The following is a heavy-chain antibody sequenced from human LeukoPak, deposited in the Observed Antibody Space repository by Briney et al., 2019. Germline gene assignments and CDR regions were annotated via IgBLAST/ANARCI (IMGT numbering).Heavy chain of an antibody. Sequence: SETLSLTCTVSGYSISSGYYWGWIRQPPGKGLEWIGSIYHSGSTYYNPSLKSRVTISADTSKNQFSLKLSSVTAADTAVYYCARGVKAFYYYDSSGYLWFDYYYYMDVWGKGTTVTVSS. CDR2: IYHSGST. CDR1: GYSISSGYY. CDR3: ARGVKAFYYYDSSGYLWFDYYYYMDV. V-gene: IGHV4-38-2*02. J-gene: IGHJ6*03. D-gene: IGHD3-22*01.